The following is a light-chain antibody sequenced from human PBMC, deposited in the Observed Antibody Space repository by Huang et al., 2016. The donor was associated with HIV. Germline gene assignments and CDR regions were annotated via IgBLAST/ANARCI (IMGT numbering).Light chain of an antibody. CDR1: QSIRRNY. V-gene: IGKV3-20*01. CDR2: GAS. Sequence: EIVLTQSPGTLSLSPGERATLSCRASQSIRRNYLAWYQQKPGQAPRRRIYGASSRAAGIPDRLSGSGSGTEFILSISRLEPEDFAVYYCQQYGSSELTFGGGTKVEIK. CDR3: QQYGSSELT. J-gene: IGKJ4*01.